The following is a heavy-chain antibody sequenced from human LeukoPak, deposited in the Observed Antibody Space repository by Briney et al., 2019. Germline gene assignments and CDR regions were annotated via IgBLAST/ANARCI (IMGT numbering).Heavy chain of an antibody. CDR1: GFTVSSNY. V-gene: IGHV3-21*01. J-gene: IGHJ4*02. CDR3: ARDRDCSSTSCYSRPIDY. D-gene: IGHD2-2*01. Sequence: GGSLRLSCAASGFTVSSNYMSWVRQAPGKGLEWVSSISSSSSYIYYADSVKGRFTISRDNAKNSLYLQMNSLRAEDTAVYYCARDRDCSSTSCYSRPIDYWGQGTLVTVSS. CDR2: ISSSSSYI.